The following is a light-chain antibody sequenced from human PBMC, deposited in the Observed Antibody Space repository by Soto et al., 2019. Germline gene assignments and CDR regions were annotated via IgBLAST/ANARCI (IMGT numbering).Light chain of an antibody. CDR2: DVT. J-gene: IGLJ1*01. V-gene: IGLV2-14*01. CDR3: SSFTSSSSYV. Sequence: QSVLTQPASVSGSPGEWITLLCTGTSSDFGIYNSVSWYQQHPGKAPKLMIHDVTNRPSGVSSRFSGSRSGNTASLTISGLQAEDEADYYCSSFTSSSSYVFGPGTKVT. CDR1: SSDFGIYNS.